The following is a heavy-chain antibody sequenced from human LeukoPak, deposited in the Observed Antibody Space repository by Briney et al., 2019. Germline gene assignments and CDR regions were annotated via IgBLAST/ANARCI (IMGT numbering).Heavy chain of an antibody. V-gene: IGHV3-7*01. CDR3: ARALVVPYYYYGMDV. Sequence: GGSLRLSCAASGFTFSSYWMSWVRQAPGKGLEWVANIKQDGSEKYYVDSVKGRFTISRDNAKNSLYLQMNSLRAEDTAVYYCARALVVPYYYYGMDVWGQGTTVTVSS. CDR1: GFTFSSYW. J-gene: IGHJ6*02. D-gene: IGHD2-2*01. CDR2: IKQDGSEK.